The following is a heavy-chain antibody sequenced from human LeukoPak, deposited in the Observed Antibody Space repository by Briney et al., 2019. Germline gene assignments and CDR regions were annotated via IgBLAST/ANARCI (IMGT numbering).Heavy chain of an antibody. CDR1: GFTFSSYS. CDR3: ARYSSDDAFDI. J-gene: IGHJ3*02. D-gene: IGHD6-19*01. V-gene: IGHV3-21*01. Sequence: GGSLRLSCAASGFTFSSYSMNWVCQAPGKGLEWVSSISSSSSYIYYADSVKGRFTISRDNAKNSLYLQMNSLRAEDTAVYYCARYSSDDAFDIWGQGTMVTVSS. CDR2: ISSSSSYI.